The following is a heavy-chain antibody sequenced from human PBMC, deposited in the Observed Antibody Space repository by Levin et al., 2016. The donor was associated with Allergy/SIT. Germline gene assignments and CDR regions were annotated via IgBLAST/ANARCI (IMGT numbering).Heavy chain of an antibody. Sequence: GGSLRLSCVASGFSFSTFSISWVRQAPGKGLEWISSIGATSNYIFYADTLKGRLTVSRDNAKNSLYLQMNSLRAEDTAVYYCARDSSGWVEDFQHWGQGTLVTVSS. CDR2: IGATSNYI. V-gene: IGHV3-21*01. CDR3: ARDSSGWVEDFQH. D-gene: IGHD3-22*01. J-gene: IGHJ1*01. CDR1: GFSFSTFS.